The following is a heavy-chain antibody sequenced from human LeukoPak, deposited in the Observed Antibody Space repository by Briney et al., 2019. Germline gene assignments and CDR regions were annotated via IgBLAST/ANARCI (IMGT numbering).Heavy chain of an antibody. D-gene: IGHD5-18*01. J-gene: IGHJ4*02. Sequence: GGSLRLSCAASGFTFDDYAMHWVRQAPGKGLEWVSGTSWNSGSIGYADSVKGRFTISRDNAKNSLYLQMNSLRAEDMALYYCAKDHGYSYGRGFDYWGQGTLVTVSS. CDR3: AKDHGYSYGRGFDY. CDR2: TSWNSGSI. V-gene: IGHV3-9*03. CDR1: GFTFDDYA.